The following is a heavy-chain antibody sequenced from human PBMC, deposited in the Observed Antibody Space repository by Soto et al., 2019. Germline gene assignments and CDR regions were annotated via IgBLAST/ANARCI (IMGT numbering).Heavy chain of an antibody. Sequence: PGGSLRLSCAASGFPFSNAWMFWVRQVPGKGLEWVGRIKSKSDGETIDYAAPVKGRLTISRDDSKKLLYLQMSSLKIEDTGVYYCTTGYSFGLRNRWGQGPLVTVSS. V-gene: IGHV3-15*01. CDR1: GFPFSNAW. CDR2: IKSKSDGETI. D-gene: IGHD5-12*01. J-gene: IGHJ4*02. CDR3: TTGYSFGLRNR.